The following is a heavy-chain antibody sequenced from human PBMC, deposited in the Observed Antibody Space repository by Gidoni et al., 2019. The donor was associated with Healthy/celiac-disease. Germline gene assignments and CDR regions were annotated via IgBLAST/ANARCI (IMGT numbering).Heavy chain of an antibody. Sequence: EVLLLESGGGLVQPGGSLRLSCAAPGFTFSSYAMSWVRQAPGKGLEWGSDISGSGGSTYYADSVKGRFTISRDNSKNTLYLQMNSLRAEDTAVYYCATPGGEGGGDYWGQGTLVTVSS. CDR2: ISGSGGST. D-gene: IGHD2-21*01. V-gene: IGHV3-23*01. CDR1: GFTFSSYA. J-gene: IGHJ4*02. CDR3: ATPGGEGGGDY.